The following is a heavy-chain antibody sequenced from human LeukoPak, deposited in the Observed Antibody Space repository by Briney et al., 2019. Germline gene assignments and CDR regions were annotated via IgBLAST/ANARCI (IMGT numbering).Heavy chain of an antibody. CDR3: ARDRVLTGYPDNWFDP. J-gene: IGHJ5*02. Sequence: SQTLSLTCAISGDSVSSNSAAWNWIRQSPSRGLEWLGRTYYGSKWYNDYAVSVKSRITINPDTSKNQFSLQLNSVTPEDTAVYYCARDRVLTGYPDNWFDPWGQGTLVTVPS. D-gene: IGHD3-9*01. CDR2: TYYGSKWYN. V-gene: IGHV6-1*01. CDR1: GDSVSSNSAA.